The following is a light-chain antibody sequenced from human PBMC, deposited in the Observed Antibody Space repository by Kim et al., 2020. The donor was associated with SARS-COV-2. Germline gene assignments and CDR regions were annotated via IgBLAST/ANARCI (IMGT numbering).Light chain of an antibody. J-gene: IGLJ1*01. Sequence: PGQTASITGSGDKLGDKYACWYQQKPGPSPVLVIYQDSKRPSGIPERFSGSNSGNTATLTISGTQAMDEADYYCQAWDSSTAEVFGTGTKVTVL. CDR3: QAWDSSTAEV. CDR2: QDS. CDR1: KLGDKY. V-gene: IGLV3-1*01.